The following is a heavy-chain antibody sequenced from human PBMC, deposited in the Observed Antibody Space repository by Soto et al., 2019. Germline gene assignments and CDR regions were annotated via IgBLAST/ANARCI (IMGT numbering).Heavy chain of an antibody. V-gene: IGHV4-34*01. CDR3: ARGITIVDAPDKNYFDS. D-gene: IGHD1-26*01. J-gene: IGHJ4*02. CDR1: GGSFSGYY. CDR2: INHSGST. Sequence: QVQLQQWGAGLLKPSETLSLNCAVYGGSFSGYYWTWIRQPPGRGLEWIGEINHSGSTNYDPSLKRRVAISVDTSMNHFSQKLRSVTAADTAIYYCARGITIVDAPDKNYFDSWGQGTLVTVSS.